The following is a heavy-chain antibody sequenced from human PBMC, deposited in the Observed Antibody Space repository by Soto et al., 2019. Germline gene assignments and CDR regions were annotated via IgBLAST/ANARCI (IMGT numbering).Heavy chain of an antibody. CDR2: ISYDGSNK. V-gene: IGHV3-30-3*01. CDR1: GFTFSSYA. D-gene: IGHD6-6*01. J-gene: IGHJ4*02. Sequence: GGSLRLSCAASGFTFSSYAMHWVRQAPGKGLEWVAVISYDGSNKYYADSVKGRFTISRDNSKNTLYLQMNSLRAEDTAVYYCARQSIAATFDYWGQGTLVTVSS. CDR3: ARQSIAATFDY.